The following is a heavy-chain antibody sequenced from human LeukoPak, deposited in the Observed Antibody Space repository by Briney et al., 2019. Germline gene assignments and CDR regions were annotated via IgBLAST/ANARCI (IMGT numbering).Heavy chain of an antibody. CDR2: IYPGDSDT. CDR1: GYSFTSYW. CDR3: ARQRIAAAGSLIYYYYMDV. D-gene: IGHD6-13*01. V-gene: IGHV5-51*01. Sequence: GESPKNSCKGSGYSFTSYWIGWVRQMPGKGLEWMGIIYPGDSDTRYSPSFQGQVTISADKSISTAYLQWSSLKASDTAMYYCARQRIAAAGSLIYYYYMDVWGKGTTVTISS. J-gene: IGHJ6*03.